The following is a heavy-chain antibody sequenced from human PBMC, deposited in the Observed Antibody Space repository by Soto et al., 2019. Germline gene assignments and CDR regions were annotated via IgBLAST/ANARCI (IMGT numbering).Heavy chain of an antibody. CDR1: GGTFSSYA. J-gene: IGHJ6*02. V-gene: IGHV1-69*06. Sequence: AASVKVSCKASGGTFSSYAISWVRQAPGQGLEWMGGIIPIFGTANYAQKFQGRVTITADKSTSTAYMELSSLRSEDTAVYYCARAGPEYSSSSGYYYGMDVWGQGTTVTVSS. D-gene: IGHD6-6*01. CDR2: IIPIFGTA. CDR3: ARAGPEYSSSSGYYYGMDV.